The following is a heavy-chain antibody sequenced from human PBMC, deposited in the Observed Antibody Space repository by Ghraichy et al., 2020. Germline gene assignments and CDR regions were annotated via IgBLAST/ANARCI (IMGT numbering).Heavy chain of an antibody. J-gene: IGHJ4*02. CDR2: ISGSGHST. CDR1: GFTFSNYA. CDR3: AKDLDGGY. Sequence: GESLNISCAASGFTFSNYAMSWVRQAPGKGLEWVSGISGSGHSTYYADSVKGRFTISRDSSKNTLYLQMNSLRAEDTALYYCAKDLDGGYWGQGTLVTVSS. V-gene: IGHV3-23*01. D-gene: IGHD1-1*01.